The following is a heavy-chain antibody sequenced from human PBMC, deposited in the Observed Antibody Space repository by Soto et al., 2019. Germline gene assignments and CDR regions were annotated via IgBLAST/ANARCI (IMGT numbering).Heavy chain of an antibody. Sequence: PSETLSLPCPVSGGSISSSNWWSWVRQPPGKGLEWIGEIYHSGSTNYNPSLKSRVTISVDKSKNQFSLKLSSVTAADTAVYYCAREAYDFWSGYYGMDVWGQGTTVTVSS. CDR3: AREAYDFWSGYYGMDV. CDR2: IYHSGST. CDR1: GGSISSSNW. V-gene: IGHV4-4*02. D-gene: IGHD3-3*01. J-gene: IGHJ6*02.